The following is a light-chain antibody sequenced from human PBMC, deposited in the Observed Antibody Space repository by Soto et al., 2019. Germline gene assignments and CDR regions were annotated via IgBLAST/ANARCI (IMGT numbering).Light chain of an antibody. CDR1: SSDIGSYNY. V-gene: IGLV2-14*03. Sequence: QSALTQPASVSGSPGQSITISCTGASSDIGSYNYVSWYQQHPGKAPKLIIYDVSNRPSGVSNRFSGSKSGNTASLTISGLQTEDEADYYCSSYTSSNTPVFGGGTKVTVL. CDR2: DVS. J-gene: IGLJ3*02. CDR3: SSYTSSNTPV.